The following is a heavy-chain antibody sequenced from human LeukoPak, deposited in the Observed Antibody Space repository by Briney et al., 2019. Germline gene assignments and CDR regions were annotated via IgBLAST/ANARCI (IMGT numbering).Heavy chain of an antibody. Sequence: PGGSLRLSCAASGFTFSSYAMSWVRQAPGKGLEWVSAISGSGGSTYYADSVKGRFTISRDNSKNTLYLQMNSLRAEDTAVYYCAKDNGGGFDWFWDYWGQGTLVTVSS. CDR3: AKDNGGGFDWFWDY. CDR2: ISGSGGST. CDR1: GFTFSSYA. V-gene: IGHV3-23*01. D-gene: IGHD3-9*01. J-gene: IGHJ4*02.